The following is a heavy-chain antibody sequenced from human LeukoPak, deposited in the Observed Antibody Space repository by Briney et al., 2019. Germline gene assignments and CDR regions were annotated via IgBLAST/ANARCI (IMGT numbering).Heavy chain of an antibody. CDR1: GFTFSSYG. J-gene: IGHJ4*02. V-gene: IGHV3-30*18. CDR2: ISYDGSSK. CDR3: AKDRLYSSTQGLYDY. D-gene: IGHD6-13*01. Sequence: GGSLRLSCAASGFTFSSYGMHWVRQAPGKGLEWVAVISYDGSSKYYADSVKGRFTISRDNSKNTLYLQMNSLRAEDTAVYYCAKDRLYSSTQGLYDYWGQGTLVTVSS.